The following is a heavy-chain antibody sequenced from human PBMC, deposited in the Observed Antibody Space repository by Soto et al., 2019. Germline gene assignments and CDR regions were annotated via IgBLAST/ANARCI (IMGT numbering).Heavy chain of an antibody. D-gene: IGHD3-10*02. CDR1: GGFSTIYH. CDR2: IDYSGST. CDR3: AYRQPASRQWSGTFDI. J-gene: IGHJ3*02. V-gene: IGHV4-59*03. Sequence: AETLSLTCTVSGGFSTIYHWSWIRQPPGKGLEWIGYIDYSGSTNYNPSLKSRVTISVDTSKNQFSLKLSSVTAADTAVYYCAYRQPASRQWSGTFDIWGQGSMVT.